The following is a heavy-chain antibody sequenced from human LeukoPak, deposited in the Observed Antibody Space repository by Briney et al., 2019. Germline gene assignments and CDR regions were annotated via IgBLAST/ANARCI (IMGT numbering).Heavy chain of an antibody. CDR3: ARHPRADIAAAGTENYYFDY. J-gene: IGHJ4*02. CDR1: GYHFTSYW. V-gene: IGHV5-10-1*01. Sequence: GGSLQISCKGSGYHFTSYWISWVRQLPGKGREGMGRIDPSDSYTNYSPSFQGHVTISADKSISTAYLQWSSLKASDTAMYYCARHPRADIAAAGTENYYFDYWGQGTLVTVSS. CDR2: IDPSDSYT. D-gene: IGHD6-13*01.